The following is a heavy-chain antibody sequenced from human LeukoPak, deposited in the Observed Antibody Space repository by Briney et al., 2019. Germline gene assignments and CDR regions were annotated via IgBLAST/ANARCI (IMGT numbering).Heavy chain of an antibody. CDR3: ARDQVIISLDWYFDL. CDR2: IYYSGST. J-gene: IGHJ2*01. CDR1: GVSISSGDYY. V-gene: IGHV4-30-4*01. D-gene: IGHD3-3*01. Sequence: SETLSLTCTVSGVSISSGDYYWSWIRQPPGKGLEWIGYIYYSGSTYYNPSLKSRVTISVVTSKNQFSLKLSSVTAADTAVYYCARDQVIISLDWYFDLWGRGTLVTVSS.